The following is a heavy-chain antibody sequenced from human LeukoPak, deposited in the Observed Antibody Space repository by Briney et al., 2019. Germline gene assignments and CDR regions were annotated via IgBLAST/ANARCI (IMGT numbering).Heavy chain of an antibody. V-gene: IGHV4-38-2*02. Sequence: SETLSLTCTVSGYSISSGYYWGWIRQPPGKGLEWIGSIYHSGSTYYNPSLKSRVTISVDTSKNQFSLKLSSVTAADTAVYYCARVAAGSYFDYWGQGTLVTVSS. CDR1: GYSISSGYY. CDR3: ARVAAGSYFDY. CDR2: IYHSGST. J-gene: IGHJ4*02. D-gene: IGHD6-13*01.